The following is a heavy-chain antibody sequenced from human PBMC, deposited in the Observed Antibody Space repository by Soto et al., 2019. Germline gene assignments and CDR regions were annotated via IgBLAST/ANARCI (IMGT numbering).Heavy chain of an antibody. D-gene: IGHD6-19*01. CDR3: ARQTGAVAGRLDY. CDR2: IYPRGSDT. J-gene: IGHJ4*02. Sequence: GESLKISCKASGYTFSTYWIAWLRQMSGKGLEWMGIIYPRGSDTRYSPSFQGQVTISADTSISTAYLQWSSLKASDTAMYYCARQTGAVAGRLDYWGLGTLVTVSS. V-gene: IGHV5-51*01. CDR1: GYTFSTYW.